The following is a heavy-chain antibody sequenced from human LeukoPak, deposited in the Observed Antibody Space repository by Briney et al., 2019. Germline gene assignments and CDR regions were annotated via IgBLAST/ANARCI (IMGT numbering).Heavy chain of an antibody. Sequence: GGSLRLSCAASGFTFSSYSMNWVRQAPGKGLEWVSSISSSSSYIYYADSVKGRFTISRDNAKNSLYLQMNSLRAEDTAVYYCARATMVRGGINGRGYYYGMDVWGQGTTVTVSS. D-gene: IGHD3-10*01. CDR2: ISSSSSYI. V-gene: IGHV3-21*01. CDR3: ARATMVRGGINGRGYYYGMDV. J-gene: IGHJ6*02. CDR1: GFTFSSYS.